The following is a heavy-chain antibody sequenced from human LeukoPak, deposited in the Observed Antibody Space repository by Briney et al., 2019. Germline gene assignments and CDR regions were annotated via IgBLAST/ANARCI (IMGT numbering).Heavy chain of an antibody. D-gene: IGHD3-22*01. Sequence: GGSLRLSCAASGFTVRSDYMSWVRQAPGKGLEWVSVIYSGGSTYHADSVKGRFTISRDDSKNTLFLQMNSLRAEDTAVYYCAREDYYFDSSGTHYFDYWGQGTLVTVSS. CDR2: IYSGGST. J-gene: IGHJ4*02. CDR1: GFTVRSDY. CDR3: AREDYYFDSSGTHYFDY. V-gene: IGHV3-66*01.